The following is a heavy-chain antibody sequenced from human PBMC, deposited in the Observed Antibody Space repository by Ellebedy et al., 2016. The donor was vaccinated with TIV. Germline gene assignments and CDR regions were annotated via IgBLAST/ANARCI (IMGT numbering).Heavy chain of an antibody. CDR2: IWYDGSNK. V-gene: IGHV3-33*08. J-gene: IGHJ2*01. CDR3: ARLYCGGDCYYWYFDL. Sequence: GESLKISCAASGFTFSSYGMHWVRQAPGRGLEWVAFIWYDGSNKYYADSVKGRFTISRDNSKNTLYLQMNSLRAEDTAVYYCARLYCGGDCYYWYFDLWGRGTLVTVSS. CDR1: GFTFSSYG. D-gene: IGHD2-21*02.